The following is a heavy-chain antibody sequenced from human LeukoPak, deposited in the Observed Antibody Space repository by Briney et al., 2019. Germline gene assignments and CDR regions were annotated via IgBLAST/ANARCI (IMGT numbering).Heavy chain of an antibody. V-gene: IGHV3-30*04. CDR2: ISYDGSNK. CDR3: ARDSSGYYRFYYYYGMDV. CDR1: GFTFSSYA. D-gene: IGHD3-22*01. Sequence: GRSLRLSCAASGFTFSSYAMHWVRQTPGKGLEGVAVISYDGSNKYYADSVKGRFTISRDNSKNTLYLQMNSLRAEDTAVYYCARDSSGYYRFYYYYGMDVWGQGTTVTVSS. J-gene: IGHJ6*02.